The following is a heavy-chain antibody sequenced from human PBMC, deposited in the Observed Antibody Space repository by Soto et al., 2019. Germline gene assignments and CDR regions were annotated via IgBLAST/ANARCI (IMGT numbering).Heavy chain of an antibody. CDR2: LKQDGSEK. Sequence: GGSLRLSCAASGFTFSSYWMSWVRQAPGKGLEWVANLKQDGSEKYNVDSVKGRFTISRDNAKNSLYLQRNSLRAEDSAVYYCARVEYRTNFDYWGQGTLVTVSS. CDR3: ARVEYRTNFDY. CDR1: GFTFSSYW. V-gene: IGHV3-7*01. J-gene: IGHJ4*02. D-gene: IGHD6-6*01.